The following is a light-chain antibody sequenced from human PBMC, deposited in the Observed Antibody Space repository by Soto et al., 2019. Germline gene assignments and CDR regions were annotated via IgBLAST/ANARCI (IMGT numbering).Light chain of an antibody. CDR2: GAS. V-gene: IGKV3-15*01. CDR3: QQYDDWAQDT. Sequence: EIVMTQSPATLSVSPGERATLSCRASQSVSRNLAWYQHKPGQAPRLLIYGASTRATDIPARFSGSGSGTEFTLTISSLQSEDLAVYYCQQYDDWAQDTFGPGTKLEIK. CDR1: QSVSRN. J-gene: IGKJ2*01.